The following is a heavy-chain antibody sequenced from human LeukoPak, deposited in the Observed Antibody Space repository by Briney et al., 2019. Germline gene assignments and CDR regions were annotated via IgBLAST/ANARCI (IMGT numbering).Heavy chain of an antibody. J-gene: IGHJ4*02. CDR3: AKDFTYSGSYYDY. D-gene: IGHD1-26*01. CDR2: ISGSGGST. Sequence: GGSLRLSCAASGFTFSSYGMSWVRQAPGKGLEWVSAISGSGGSTYYADSVKGRFTISRDNSKNTLYLQMNSLRAEDTAVYYCAKDFTYSGSYYDYWGQGTLVTVSS. CDR1: GFTFSSYG. V-gene: IGHV3-23*01.